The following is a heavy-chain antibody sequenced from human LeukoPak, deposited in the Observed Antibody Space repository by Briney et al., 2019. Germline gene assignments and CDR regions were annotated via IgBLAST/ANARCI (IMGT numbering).Heavy chain of an antibody. Sequence: SETLSLTCTVSGGSISSYYWSWIRQPPGKGLEWIGYIYYSGSTNYNPSLKSRVTISVDTSKNQFSLKLSSVTAADTAVYYCARSLMGSANYYYYYYYMDVWGKGTTVTVSS. V-gene: IGHV4-59*01. CDR3: ARSLMGSANYYYYYYYMDV. CDR1: GGSISSYY. J-gene: IGHJ6*03. D-gene: IGHD3-10*01. CDR2: IYYSGST.